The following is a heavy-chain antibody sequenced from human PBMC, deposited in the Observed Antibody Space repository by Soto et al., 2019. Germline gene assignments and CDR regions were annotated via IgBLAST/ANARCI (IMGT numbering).Heavy chain of an antibody. J-gene: IGHJ3*02. Sequence: GGSLRLSCAASGFTFSSYGMHWVRQAPGKGLEWVAVISYDGSNKYYADSVKGRFTISRDNSKNTLYLQMNSLRAEDTAVYYCAKDLAAIYCSGGSCSSDAFDIWGQGTMVTVSS. CDR1: GFTFSSYG. CDR2: ISYDGSNK. D-gene: IGHD2-15*01. V-gene: IGHV3-30*18. CDR3: AKDLAAIYCSGGSCSSDAFDI.